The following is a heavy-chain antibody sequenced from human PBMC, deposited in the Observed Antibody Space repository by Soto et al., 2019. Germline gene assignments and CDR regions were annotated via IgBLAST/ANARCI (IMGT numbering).Heavy chain of an antibody. CDR3: ARDFSHYDILTGDAFDI. CDR2: ISSSSSYI. Sequence: GASVKVSCKASGFTFSSYSMIWVRQAPGKGLEWVSSISSSSSYIYYADSVKGRFTISRDNAKNSLYLQMNSLRAEDTAVYYCARDFSHYDILTGDAFDIWGQGTTVTVSS. J-gene: IGHJ3*02. V-gene: IGHV3-21*01. D-gene: IGHD3-9*01. CDR1: GFTFSSYS.